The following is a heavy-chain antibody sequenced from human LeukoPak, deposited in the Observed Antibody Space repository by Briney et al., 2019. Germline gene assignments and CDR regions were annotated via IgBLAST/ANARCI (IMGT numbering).Heavy chain of an antibody. V-gene: IGHV3-73*01. CDR1: GFTFSGSA. J-gene: IGHJ5*02. CDR3: TTRRYSSSSAWFDP. Sequence: GGSLRLSCAASGFTFSGSAMHWVRQASGKGLEWVGRIRSKANSYATAYAASVKGRFTISRDDSKNTAYLQMNSLETEDTAVYYCTTRRYSSSSAWFDPWGQGTLITVSS. CDR2: IRSKANSYAT. D-gene: IGHD6-6*01.